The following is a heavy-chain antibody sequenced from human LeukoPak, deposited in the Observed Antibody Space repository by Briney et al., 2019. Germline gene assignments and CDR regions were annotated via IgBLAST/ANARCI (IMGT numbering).Heavy chain of an antibody. CDR3: ARVPVAGTGPDY. D-gene: IGHD6-13*01. V-gene: IGHV4-61*08. CDR2: MYNSGSS. Sequence: SETLSLTCTVSGGSVSSGGHYWSWIRQPPGKGLERIGYMYNSGSSNYSPSLKSRVTISADTSKNQFSLSPTSVTAADTAVYYCARVPVAGTGPDYWGQGTLVTVSS. CDR1: GGSVSSGGHY. J-gene: IGHJ4*02.